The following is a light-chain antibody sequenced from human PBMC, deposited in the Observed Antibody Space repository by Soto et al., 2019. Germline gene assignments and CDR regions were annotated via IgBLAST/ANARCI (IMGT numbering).Light chain of an antibody. Sequence: DIAMTQSPDSLAVSLGERATINCTSSHSVFFTSYSNDYLAWNQQRPGQPPKLLIDWASTRESGVPDRFSGRGSGTDFTLTISSLQAEDVAVYYCQLYYSSPFTVGPGTKVDI. V-gene: IGKV4-1*01. J-gene: IGKJ3*01. CDR3: QLYYSSPFT. CDR2: WAS. CDR1: HSVFFTSYSNDY.